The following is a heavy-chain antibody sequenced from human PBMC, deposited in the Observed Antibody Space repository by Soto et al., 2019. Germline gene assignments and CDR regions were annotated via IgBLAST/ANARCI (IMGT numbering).Heavy chain of an antibody. J-gene: IGHJ4*02. CDR2: INHSGSA. CDR3: ARVSDY. CDR1: GGSFIDYS. V-gene: IGHV4-34*01. Sequence: QVLLQQWGAGRLKPSETLSLTCAVYGGSFIDYSWGWIRQSPGTGLEWLGEINHSGSANYNPSLKSRVTISVDTYKNQFSLKLYSLTAADAAGYYYARVSDYWSQGTLVTVSS.